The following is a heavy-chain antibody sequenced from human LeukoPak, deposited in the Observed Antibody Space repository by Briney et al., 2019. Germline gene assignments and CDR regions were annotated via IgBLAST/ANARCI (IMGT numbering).Heavy chain of an antibody. CDR3: AGRDGYKGPLVY. V-gene: IGHV4-39*07. Sequence: SETLSLTCTVSGGSISSSSYYWGWIRQPPGKGLEWIGSIYYSGSTYYNPSLKSRVTISVDTSKNQFSLKLSSVTAADTAVYYCAGRDGYKGPLVYWGQGTLVTVSS. CDR1: GGSISSSSYY. CDR2: IYYSGST. D-gene: IGHD5-24*01. J-gene: IGHJ4*02.